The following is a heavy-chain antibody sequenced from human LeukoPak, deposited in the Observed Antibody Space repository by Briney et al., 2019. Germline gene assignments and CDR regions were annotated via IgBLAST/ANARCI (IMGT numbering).Heavy chain of an antibody. CDR1: GGSVSGYY. J-gene: IGHJ3*02. CDR2: ISHSGST. V-gene: IGHV4-34*01. CDR3: AREIHYDSSGQRSLHAFDI. Sequence: PSETLSLTCAVYGGSVSGYYWSWIRQPPGKGLEWIGEISHSGSTNYNPSLKSRVTISVDTSKNQFSLKLSSVTAADTALYYCAREIHYDSSGQRSLHAFDIWGQGTMVTVSS. D-gene: IGHD3-22*01.